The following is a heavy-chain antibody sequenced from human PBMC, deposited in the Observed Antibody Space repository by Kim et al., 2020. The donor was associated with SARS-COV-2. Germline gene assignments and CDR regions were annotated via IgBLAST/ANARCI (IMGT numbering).Heavy chain of an antibody. J-gene: IGHJ4*02. CDR3: ARAYSGHYFDY. D-gene: IGHD5-12*01. CDR2: IFYSGTT. CDR1: GGSISSGDYY. V-gene: IGHV4-30-4*01. Sequence: SETLSLTCIVSGGSISSGDYYWSWIRQPPGKGLEWIGYIFYSGTTYYNPSLKSRLTISVDTSKNQFSLKLSSVTAADTAVYYCARAYSGHYFDYWGQGTLVTVSS.